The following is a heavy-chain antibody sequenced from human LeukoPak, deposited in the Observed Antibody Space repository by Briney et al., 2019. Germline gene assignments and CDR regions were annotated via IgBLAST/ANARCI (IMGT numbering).Heavy chain of an antibody. D-gene: IGHD2-21*02. CDR1: GGTFSSYA. CDR3: AKRAVCGGDCFDAFDI. V-gene: IGHV1-69*04. CDR2: IIPILGIA. Sequence: SVKVSCKASGGTFSSYAISWVRQAPGQGLEWMGRIIPILGIANYAQKFQGRVTITADKSTSTAYMELSSLRSEDTAVYYCAKRAVCGGDCFDAFDIWGQGTMVTVSS. J-gene: IGHJ3*02.